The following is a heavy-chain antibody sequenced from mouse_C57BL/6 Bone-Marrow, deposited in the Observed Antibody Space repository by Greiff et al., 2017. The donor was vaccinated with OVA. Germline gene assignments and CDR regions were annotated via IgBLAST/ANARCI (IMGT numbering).Heavy chain of an antibody. J-gene: IGHJ2*01. V-gene: IGHV1-26*01. CDR2: INPNNGGT. CDR3: ARLLWYLFDY. CDR1: GYTFTDYY. D-gene: IGHD2-1*01. Sequence: EVQLQQSGPELVKPGASVKISCKASGYTFTDYYMNWVKQSHGKSLEWIGDINPNNGGTSYNQKFKGKATLTVDKSSSTAYMELRSLTSEDSAVYYCARLLWYLFDYWGQGTTLTVSS.